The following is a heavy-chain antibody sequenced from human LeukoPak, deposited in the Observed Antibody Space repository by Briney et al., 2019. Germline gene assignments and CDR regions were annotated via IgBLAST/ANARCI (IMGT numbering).Heavy chain of an antibody. CDR3: ARVQYYDFWSGYSALYYYGMDV. Sequence: SETLSLTCAVSGDSISSDIWWNWVRQPPGKGLEWIGEINHSGSTNYNPSLKSRVTISVDTSKNQFSLKLSSVTAADTAVYYCARVQYYDFWSGYSALYYYGMDVWGQGTTVTVSS. V-gene: IGHV4-4*02. J-gene: IGHJ6*02. CDR1: GDSISSDIW. CDR2: INHSGST. D-gene: IGHD3-3*01.